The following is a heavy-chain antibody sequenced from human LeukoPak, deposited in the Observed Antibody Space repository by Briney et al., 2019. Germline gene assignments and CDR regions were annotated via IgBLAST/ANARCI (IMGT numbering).Heavy chain of an antibody. J-gene: IGHJ4*01. V-gene: IGHV3-30*18. CDR2: ISYDGSNK. CDR1: GFTFSSYG. Sequence: PGGSETLSCAASGFTFSSYGMHWVRQAPGKGLEWVAVISYDGSNKYYADSVKGRFTISRDNSKNTLYLQMNSLRAEDTAVYYCAKTNDYRNPFDYWGPGSLPTVPS. CDR3: AKTNDYRNPFDY. D-gene: IGHD4-11*01.